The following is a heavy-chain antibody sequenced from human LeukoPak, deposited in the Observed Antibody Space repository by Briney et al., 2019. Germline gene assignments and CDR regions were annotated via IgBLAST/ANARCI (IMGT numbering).Heavy chain of an antibody. CDR2: INHSGST. V-gene: IGHV4-34*01. J-gene: IGHJ6*02. Sequence: SETLSLTCAVYGGSFSGYYWSWIRQPPGKGLEWIGEINHSGSTNYNPSLKSRVTISVDTSKNQFSLKLSSVTAADTAVYYCARHGVTGRYQIYYGMDVWGQGTTVTVSS. CDR3: ARHGVTGRYQIYYGMDV. CDR1: GGSFSGYY. D-gene: IGHD1-20*01.